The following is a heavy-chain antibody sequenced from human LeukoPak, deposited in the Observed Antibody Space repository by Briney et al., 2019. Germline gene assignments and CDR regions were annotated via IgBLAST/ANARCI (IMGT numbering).Heavy chain of an antibody. V-gene: IGHV4-59*01. CDR3: ARAQQLPYYGMDV. CDR2: IYYSGST. Sequence: PSETLSLTCTVSGGSISSYYWSWIRQPPGKGLEWIGYIYYSGSTNYNPSLKSRVTISVDTSKNQFSLKLSSVTAADTAVYYCARAQQLPYYGMDVWGQGTTVTVSS. CDR1: GGSISSYY. J-gene: IGHJ6*02. D-gene: IGHD6-13*01.